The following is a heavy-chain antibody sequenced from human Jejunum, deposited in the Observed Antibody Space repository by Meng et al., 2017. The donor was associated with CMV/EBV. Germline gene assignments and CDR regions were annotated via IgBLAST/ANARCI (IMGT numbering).Heavy chain of an antibody. CDR3: TRNLGAAFWSGYAFDF. Sequence: FTFSGYGMSWVRQAPGKGLEWVANIKQDGREKYYVDSVKGRFTISRDNAKNSLYLQMNSLRAEDTAVYYCTRNLGAAFWSGYAFDFWGQGTLVTVSS. CDR2: IKQDGREK. CDR1: FTFSGYG. D-gene: IGHD3-3*01. V-gene: IGHV3-7*01. J-gene: IGHJ4*02.